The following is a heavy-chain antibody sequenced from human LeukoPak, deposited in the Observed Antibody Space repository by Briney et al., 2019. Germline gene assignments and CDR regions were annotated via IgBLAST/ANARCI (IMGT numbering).Heavy chain of an antibody. CDR3: AKTMAMIVVEDYYFDY. J-gene: IGHJ4*02. CDR2: ISGSGGST. V-gene: IGHV3-23*01. CDR1: GFTFSSYA. Sequence: PGGSLRLSCAASGFTFSSYAMSWVRQAPGKGLEWVSAISGSGGSTYYADSVKGRFTISRDNSKNTLYLQMNSLRAEDTAVYYCAKTMAMIVVEDYYFDYWGQGTLVTVSS. D-gene: IGHD3-22*01.